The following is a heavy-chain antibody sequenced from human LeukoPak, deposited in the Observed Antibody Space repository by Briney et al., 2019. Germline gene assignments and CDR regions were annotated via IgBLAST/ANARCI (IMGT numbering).Heavy chain of an antibody. J-gene: IGHJ1*01. V-gene: IGHV4-59*01. CDR1: GGSISSYY. CDR2: IYYSGST. Sequence: SETLSLTCTVSGGSISSYYWSWIRQPPGKGLEWIGYIYYSGSTNYNPSLKSRVTISVDTSKNQFSLKLSSVTAADTAVYYCARDAEYFQHWGQGTLATVSS. CDR3: ARDAEYFQH.